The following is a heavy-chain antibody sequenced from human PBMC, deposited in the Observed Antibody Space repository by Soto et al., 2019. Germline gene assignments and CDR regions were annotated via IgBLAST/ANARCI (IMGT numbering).Heavy chain of an antibody. CDR3: VRVPTGGYAFSLDDY. CDR1: GFTFSSYW. V-gene: IGHV3-74*01. CDR2: INSDGSST. Sequence: EVQLVESGGGLVQPGGSLRLSCAASGFTFSSYWMHWVRQAPGKGLVWVSRINSDGSSTTYADSVKGRFTISRDNAKNTLYLQMNSPRAEDKAVYYCVRVPTGGYAFSLDDYWGQGTLVTVSS. D-gene: IGHD5-12*01. J-gene: IGHJ4*02.